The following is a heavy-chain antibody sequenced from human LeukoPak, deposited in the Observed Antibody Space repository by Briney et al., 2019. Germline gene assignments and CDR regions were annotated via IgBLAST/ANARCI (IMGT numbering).Heavy chain of an antibody. CDR1: GFTFSGYG. Sequence: GGSLRLSCVASGFTFSGYGMHWVRQAPGKGLEWVAVIWYDGSKTYYADSVKGRFTISRDNSKNTLYLQMNSLRAEDTAVYYCAKDLLLYSGSYSVYDYWGQGTLVTVSS. J-gene: IGHJ4*02. D-gene: IGHD1-26*01. V-gene: IGHV3-30*02. CDR2: IWYDGSKT. CDR3: AKDLLLYSGSYSVYDY.